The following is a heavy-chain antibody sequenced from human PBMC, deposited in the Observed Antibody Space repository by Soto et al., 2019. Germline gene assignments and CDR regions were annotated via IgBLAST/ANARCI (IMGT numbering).Heavy chain of an antibody. Sequence: SETLSLTCTVSGGSISDDTYYWGWIRQPPGKGLEWIGSIYYSGTSSYNPSLESRVTMSVDTSKKQLSLRLRSVTATDTAVYYCVRLQCSSPGCDPLYPSGHGTLVTGSS. CDR1: GGSISDDTYY. J-gene: IGHJ5*02. CDR3: VRLQCSSPGCDPLYP. CDR2: IYYSGTS. V-gene: IGHV4-39*01. D-gene: IGHD2-2*01.